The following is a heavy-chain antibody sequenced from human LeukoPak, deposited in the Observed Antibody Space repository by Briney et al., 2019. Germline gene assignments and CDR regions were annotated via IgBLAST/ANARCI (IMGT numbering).Heavy chain of an antibody. Sequence: GGSLRLSCAASWFTLSSNYMSWLPQAPGEGLEWVSVIYSGGSTYYAASVKGRFTISRDNSKNTLYLQMNSLRAEDTAVYYCARTLNWGHDSWGQGTLVTVSS. CDR3: ARTLNWGHDS. V-gene: IGHV3-53*01. J-gene: IGHJ4*02. CDR2: IYSGGST. CDR1: WFTLSSNY. D-gene: IGHD7-27*01.